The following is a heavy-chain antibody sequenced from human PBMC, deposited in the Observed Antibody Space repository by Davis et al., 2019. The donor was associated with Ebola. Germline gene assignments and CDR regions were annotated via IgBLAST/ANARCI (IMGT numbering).Heavy chain of an antibody. CDR3: ARDRARGVIRGAYYYGMDV. CDR1: GYTFTSYY. D-gene: IGHD3-10*01. J-gene: IGHJ6*02. CDR2: INPSGGST. V-gene: IGHV1-46*01. Sequence: AASVKVSCKASGYTFTSYYMHWVRQAPGQGLEWMGLINPSGGSTSYAQKFQGRVTMTTDTSTSTAYMELRSLRSDDTAVYYCARDRARGVIRGAYYYGMDVWGQGTTVTVSS.